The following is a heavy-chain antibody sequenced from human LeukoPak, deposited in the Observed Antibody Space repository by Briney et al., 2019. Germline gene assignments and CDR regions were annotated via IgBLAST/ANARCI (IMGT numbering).Heavy chain of an antibody. Sequence: SETLSLTCTVSGGSISSSSYYWGWIRQPPGTGLEGIGSIYYSGSTYNNPSLKSRVTISVDTSKNQFSLKLSSVTAADTAVYYCARHTPTWFGESFDYWGQGTLVTVSS. V-gene: IGHV4-39*01. CDR1: GGSISSSSYY. J-gene: IGHJ4*02. CDR3: ARHTPTWFGESFDY. D-gene: IGHD3-10*01. CDR2: IYYSGST.